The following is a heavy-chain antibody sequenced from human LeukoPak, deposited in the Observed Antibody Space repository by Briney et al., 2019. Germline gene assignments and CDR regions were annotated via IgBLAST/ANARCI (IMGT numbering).Heavy chain of an antibody. CDR3: ARTNGSYGFPDYFDY. D-gene: IGHD5-18*01. CDR2: IYYSGST. CDR1: GGSISSYY. J-gene: IGHJ4*02. V-gene: IGHV4-59*01. Sequence: SETLSLTCAVSGGSISSYYWSWIRQPPGKGLEWIGYIYYSGSTNYNPSLKSRVTISVDTSKNQFSLKLSSVTAADTAVYYCARTNGSYGFPDYFDYWGQGTLVTVSS.